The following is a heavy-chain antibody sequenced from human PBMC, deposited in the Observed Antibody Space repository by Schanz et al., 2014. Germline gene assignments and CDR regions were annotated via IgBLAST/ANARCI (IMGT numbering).Heavy chain of an antibody. Sequence: QAQLMESGGAAVQLGTSQLLSCSVSGFSLNPFAIHGFGQPAGKGLEWVAVIWNNGVTKYYADSVRGRFTISRDRFQNTLYLRMSSLRAEDTAVYYCARPRFDYGEVDYWGQGTLVTVSS. D-gene: IGHD4-17*01. J-gene: IGHJ4*02. CDR1: GFSLNPFA. CDR3: ARPRFDYGEVDY. V-gene: IGHV3-33*01. CDR2: IWNNGVTK.